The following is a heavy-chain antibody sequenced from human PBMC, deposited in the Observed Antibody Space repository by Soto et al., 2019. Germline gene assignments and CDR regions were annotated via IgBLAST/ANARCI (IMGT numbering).Heavy chain of an antibody. V-gene: IGHV4-39*01. Sequence: SETLSLTCTVSGGSISSSSYYWGWIRQPPGKGLEWIGSIYYSGSTYYNPSLKSRVTISVDTSKTQFSLKLSSVTAADTAVYYCARVGGSYFRGTFDIWGQGTMVTVSS. J-gene: IGHJ3*02. D-gene: IGHD1-26*01. CDR2: IYYSGST. CDR1: GGSISSSSYY. CDR3: ARVGGSYFRGTFDI.